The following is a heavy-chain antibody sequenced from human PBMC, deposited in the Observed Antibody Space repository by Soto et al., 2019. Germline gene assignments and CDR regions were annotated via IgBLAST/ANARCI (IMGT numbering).Heavy chain of an antibody. CDR3: ARGYCNSPNCSGRDWFDP. CDR1: GYTFTSYG. Sequence: QVNLVQSGAEVKEPGASVRVSCRTSGYTFTSYGINWVRQAPGPGLEWMGWVSTYNADTKYTPRLQGRVTMTTDTSTSTANLELRSLMSDDTAIYYCARGYCNSPNCSGRDWFDPWGQGTLVTVSP. D-gene: IGHD2-2*01. J-gene: IGHJ5*02. V-gene: IGHV1-18*01. CDR2: VSTYNADT.